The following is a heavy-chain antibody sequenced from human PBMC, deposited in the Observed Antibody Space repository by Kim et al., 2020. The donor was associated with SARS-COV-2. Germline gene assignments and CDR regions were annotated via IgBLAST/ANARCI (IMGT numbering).Heavy chain of an antibody. CDR3: TRQGGSYYYGMDV. Sequence: YAESVKCRFTISRDYSKNTAYLQMNSLKTEDTAVYYCTRQGGSYYYGMDVWGQGTTVTVSS. V-gene: IGHV3-73*01. D-gene: IGHD1-26*01. J-gene: IGHJ6*02.